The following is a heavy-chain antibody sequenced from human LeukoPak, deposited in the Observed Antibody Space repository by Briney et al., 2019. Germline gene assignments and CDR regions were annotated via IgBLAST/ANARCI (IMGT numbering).Heavy chain of an antibody. Sequence: GGSPRLSCAASGFTLSTYWMHWVRQVPGKGLLWVSRINGDGKDTPYADSVKGRFTISRDNAQNMLYLQMNSLRVEDTGVYYCARGSSSGWPDYFDHWGQGALVTVSS. CDR2: INGDGKDT. CDR1: GFTLSTYW. CDR3: ARGSSSGWPDYFDH. V-gene: IGHV3-74*01. D-gene: IGHD6-19*01. J-gene: IGHJ4*02.